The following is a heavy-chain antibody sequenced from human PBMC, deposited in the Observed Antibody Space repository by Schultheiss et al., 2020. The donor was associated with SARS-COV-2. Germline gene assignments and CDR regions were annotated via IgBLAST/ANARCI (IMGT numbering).Heavy chain of an antibody. CDR3: AKKHGSGSPYFDY. V-gene: IGHV3-15*01. D-gene: IGHD3-10*01. J-gene: IGHJ4*02. CDR2: IKSKTDGGTR. Sequence: SCATSGFIFSNAWMSWVRQAPGKGLEWIGRIKSKTDGGTRDYAAPVKGRFSISRDDSKNTLYLQMNSLRAEDTAIYYCAKKHGSGSPYFDYWGQGTLVTVSS. CDR1: GFIFSNAW.